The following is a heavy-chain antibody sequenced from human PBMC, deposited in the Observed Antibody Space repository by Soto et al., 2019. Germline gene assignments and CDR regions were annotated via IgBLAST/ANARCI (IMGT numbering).Heavy chain of an antibody. V-gene: IGHV1-46*01. Sequence: QVQLVQSGAEVKKPGASVKVSCKASGYTFTSYYMHWVRQAPGQGLEWMGIINPSGGSTSYAQKFQGRVTMTRDTSTSTVYMELSSLRSEDTAVYYCARGGRITMIVVPPIDYWGQGTLVTVSS. CDR3: ARGGRITMIVVPPIDY. J-gene: IGHJ4*02. CDR2: INPSGGST. D-gene: IGHD3-22*01. CDR1: GYTFTSYY.